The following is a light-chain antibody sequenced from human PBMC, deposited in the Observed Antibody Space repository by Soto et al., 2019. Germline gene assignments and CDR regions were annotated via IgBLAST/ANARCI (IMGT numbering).Light chain of an antibody. CDR1: SSDVGGYNY. Sequence: QSVLTQPASVSGSPGQSITISCTGTSSDVGGYNYVSWYQQHPGKAPKLMIYDVSNRPSGVSNRLSGSKSGNTASLTISGLQAEDEADYYCSSYTSSSTRLYVFGTGTKVTV. J-gene: IGLJ1*01. CDR3: SSYTSSSTRLYV. V-gene: IGLV2-14*01. CDR2: DVS.